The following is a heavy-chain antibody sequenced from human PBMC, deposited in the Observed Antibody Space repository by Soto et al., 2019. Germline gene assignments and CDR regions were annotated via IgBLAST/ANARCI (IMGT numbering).Heavy chain of an antibody. CDR2: IYHSGST. Sequence: PSETLSLTCAVSGGSISSGGYSWSWIRQPPGKGLEWIGYIYHSGSTYYNPSLKSRVTISVDRSKNQFSLKLSSVTAADTAVYYCARGERWLPHFDYWGPGTLVTVSS. V-gene: IGHV4-30-2*01. CDR1: GGSISSGGYS. CDR3: ARGERWLPHFDY. J-gene: IGHJ4*02. D-gene: IGHD5-12*01.